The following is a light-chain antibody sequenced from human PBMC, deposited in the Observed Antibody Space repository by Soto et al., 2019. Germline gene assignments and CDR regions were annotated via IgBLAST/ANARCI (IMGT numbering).Light chain of an antibody. V-gene: IGKV4-1*01. CDR1: QSVLYSSNDKNY. J-gene: IGKJ4*01. Sequence: DIVMTQSPDSLAVSLGERATINCKSSQSVLYSSNDKNYLAWYQQKPGQPPKLLIYWASTRESGVPDRFSGSGSGKDFTLNISSLQAEDVAVYYCQQYYSTPPKLTFGGGTKVEIK. CDR3: QQYYSTPPKLT. CDR2: WAS.